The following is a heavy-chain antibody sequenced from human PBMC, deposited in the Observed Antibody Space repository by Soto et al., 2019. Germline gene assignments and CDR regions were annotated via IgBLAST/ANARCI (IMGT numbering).Heavy chain of an antibody. Sequence: SSETLSPPSAVFGGGFSGFYSSWVRPPPGKGLEWIGGINHSGSTNYNPSLKSRVTISVDTSKNQFSLKLSSVTAADTAVYYCARVRPSYDFWSGYKSRPTYYYYGMDVWGQGTTVTVS. CDR1: GGGFSGFY. J-gene: IGHJ6*02. CDR3: ARVRPSYDFWSGYKSRPTYYYYGMDV. D-gene: IGHD3-3*01. CDR2: INHSGST. V-gene: IGHV4-34*01.